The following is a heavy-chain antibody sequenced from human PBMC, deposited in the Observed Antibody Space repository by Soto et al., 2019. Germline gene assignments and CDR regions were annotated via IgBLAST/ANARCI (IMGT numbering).Heavy chain of an antibody. D-gene: IGHD5-18*01. V-gene: IGHV4-31*01. CDR2: IYYSGST. CDR1: GGSISSGGYY. CDR3: ARKKGYSYGPHYFDY. J-gene: IGHJ4*02. Sequence: QVQLQESGPGLVKPSQTLSLTCTVSGGSISSGGYYWSWIRQHPGKGLEWIGYIYYSGSTFYTPTLKSPVTISVDTSQNQFSLNLSSVTAADTAVYYCARKKGYSYGPHYFDYWGQGTLVTVSS.